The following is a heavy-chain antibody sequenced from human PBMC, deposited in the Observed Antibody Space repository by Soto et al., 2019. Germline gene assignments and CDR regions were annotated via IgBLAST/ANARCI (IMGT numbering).Heavy chain of an antibody. V-gene: IGHV1-18*01. Sequence: ASVKVSCKASGYTFTSYGISWVRQAPGQGLEWMGWISAYNGNTNYAQKLQGRVTMTTDTSTSTAYMELRSLRSDDTAVYYCAGAQPSYYGDYGYYAFDIWGQGTMVTVSS. D-gene: IGHD4-17*01. CDR3: AGAQPSYYGDYGYYAFDI. CDR1: GYTFTSYG. CDR2: ISAYNGNT. J-gene: IGHJ3*02.